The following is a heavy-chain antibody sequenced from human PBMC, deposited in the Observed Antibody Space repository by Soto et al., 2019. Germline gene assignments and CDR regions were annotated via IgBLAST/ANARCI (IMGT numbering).Heavy chain of an antibody. CDR2: INPSGGST. V-gene: IGHV1-46*01. D-gene: IGHD4-4*01. J-gene: IGHJ4*02. Sequence: QVQLVQSGAEVKKPGASVKVSCKASGYTFTSYYMHWVRQAPGQGLEWMGIINPSGGSTSYAQKFQGRVTMTRDTSTSTVYMGLSSLRSEDTAVYYCARDPATTGHDYWGQGTLVTVSS. CDR1: GYTFTSYY. CDR3: ARDPATTGHDY.